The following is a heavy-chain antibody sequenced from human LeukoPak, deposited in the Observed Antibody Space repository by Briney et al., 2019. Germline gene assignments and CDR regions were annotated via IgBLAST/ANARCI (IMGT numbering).Heavy chain of an antibody. Sequence: EASVKLSCKASGATFSSYAISWVRQAPGQGLEWMGGIIPIFGTANYAQKFQGRVTITADKSTSTAYVELSSLGSEDTAVYYCARDYSIAVAADAAIDAFDIWGQGTMVTVSS. CDR2: IIPIFGTA. CDR1: GATFSSYA. D-gene: IGHD6-19*01. CDR3: ARDYSIAVAADAAIDAFDI. V-gene: IGHV1-69*06. J-gene: IGHJ3*02.